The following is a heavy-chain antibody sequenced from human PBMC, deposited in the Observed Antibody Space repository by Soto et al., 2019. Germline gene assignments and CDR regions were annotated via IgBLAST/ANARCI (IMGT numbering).Heavy chain of an antibody. CDR3: ARDAGGGDSSSLLGYYYYYYMDV. J-gene: IGHJ6*03. D-gene: IGHD6-6*01. Sequence: GGSLRLSCAASGFTFSSYSMNWVRQAPGKGLEWVSSISSSSSYIYYADSVKGRFTISRDNAKNSLYLQMNSLRAEDTAVYYCARDAGGGDSSSLLGYYYYYYMDVWGKGTTVTVSS. V-gene: IGHV3-21*01. CDR2: ISSSSSYI. CDR1: GFTFSSYS.